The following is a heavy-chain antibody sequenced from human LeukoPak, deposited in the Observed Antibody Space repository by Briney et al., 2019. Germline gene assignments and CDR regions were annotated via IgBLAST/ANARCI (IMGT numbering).Heavy chain of an antibody. D-gene: IGHD6-13*01. CDR1: GGTFSSYA. Sequence: GASVKVSCKASGGTFSSYAISWVRQAPGQGLEWMGGIIPIFGTANYAQKFQGRVTITADKSTSTAYMELSSPRSEDTAVYYCARGVYYYYYYMDVWGKGTTVTVSS. CDR2: IIPIFGTA. CDR3: ARGVYYYYYYMDV. V-gene: IGHV1-69*06. J-gene: IGHJ6*03.